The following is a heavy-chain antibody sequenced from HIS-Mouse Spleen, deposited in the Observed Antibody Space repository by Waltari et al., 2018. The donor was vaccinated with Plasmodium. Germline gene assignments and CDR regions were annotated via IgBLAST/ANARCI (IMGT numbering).Heavy chain of an antibody. J-gene: IGHJ4*02. Sequence: QVQLVESGGGVVQPGRSLRLSCAASGFTFSSYGMHWVSQAPGKGVEWVAVISYDGSNNDYAESVKGRFTNSRDNSKNTLYLQMNSLRAEDTAVYYCAKILSYSSSPEDYWGQGTLVTVSS. CDR3: AKILSYSSSPEDY. CDR1: GFTFSSYG. V-gene: IGHV3-30*18. CDR2: ISYDGSNN. D-gene: IGHD6-6*01.